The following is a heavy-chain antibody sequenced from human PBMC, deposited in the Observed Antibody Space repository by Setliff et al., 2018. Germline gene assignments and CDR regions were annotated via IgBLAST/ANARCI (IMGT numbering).Heavy chain of an antibody. CDR1: GFTFTTSA. CDR3: AGAGGNSDYFDY. J-gene: IGHJ4*02. D-gene: IGHD2-21*02. Sequence: KVSCKASGFTFTTSAVHWVRQASGKGLEWVGRIRRNADNRAPIYAASVKGRFTISRDDSKNTAYLQMNSLKIEDTAVYYCAGAGGNSDYFDYWGQGTLVTVSS. CDR2: IRRNADNRAP. V-gene: IGHV3-73*01.